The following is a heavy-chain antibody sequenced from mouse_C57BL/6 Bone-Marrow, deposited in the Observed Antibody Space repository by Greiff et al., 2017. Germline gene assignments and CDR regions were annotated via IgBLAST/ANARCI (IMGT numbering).Heavy chain of an antibody. D-gene: IGHD1-2*01. CDR1: GYAFSSSW. CDR2: IYPGDGDT. CDR3: ARKITTAPFDY. Sequence: QVQLQQSGPELVKPGASVKISCKASGYAFSSSWMNWVKQRPGKGLEWIGRIYPGDGDTNYNGKFKGKATLTADKSSSTAYMQLSSLTSEDSAVYFCARKITTAPFDYWGQGTTLTVSS. J-gene: IGHJ2*01. V-gene: IGHV1-82*01.